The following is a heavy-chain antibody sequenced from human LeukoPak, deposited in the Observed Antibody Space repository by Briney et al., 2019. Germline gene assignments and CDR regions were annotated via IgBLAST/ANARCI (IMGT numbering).Heavy chain of an antibody. J-gene: IGHJ4*02. CDR1: GFTFSSYS. CDR2: ISSSSSYI. Sequence: GGSLRLSCADSGFTFSSYSMNWVRQAPGKGLEWVSSISSSSSYIYYADSVKGRFTISRDNAKNSLYLQMNSLRAEDTAVYCCARLSSRVAPDYWGQGTLVTVSS. CDR3: ARLSSRVAPDY. V-gene: IGHV3-21*04. D-gene: IGHD3-3*01.